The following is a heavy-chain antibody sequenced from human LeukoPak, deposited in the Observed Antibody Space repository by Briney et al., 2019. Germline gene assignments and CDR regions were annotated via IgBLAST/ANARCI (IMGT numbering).Heavy chain of an antibody. D-gene: IGHD2-2*02. CDR2: TNPNSGGT. V-gene: IGHV1-2*02. CDR3: ARAKGRTVVVPAAISY. CDR1: GYTFTGYY. Sequence: EASVKVSCKASGYTFTGYYMHWVRQAPGQGLEWMGWTNPNSGGTNYAQKFQGRVTMTRDTSISTAYMELSRLRSDDTAVYYCARAKGRTVVVPAAISYWGQGTLVTVSS. J-gene: IGHJ4*02.